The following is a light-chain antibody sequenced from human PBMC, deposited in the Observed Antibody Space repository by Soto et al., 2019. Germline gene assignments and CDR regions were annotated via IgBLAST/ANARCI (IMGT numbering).Light chain of an antibody. CDR1: QDIGYH. J-gene: IGKJ1*01. V-gene: IGKV1-17*03. Sequence: DIQMTQSPSAMSAAVGDRVTITCRASQDIGYHLGWFQQKPGKAPKRLIYSASSLDSGVPSRFSATGSGTEFTFTSSSLQPEDFATYYCQLHTTYPRPCGQGTKVDNK. CDR3: QLHTTYPRP. CDR2: SAS.